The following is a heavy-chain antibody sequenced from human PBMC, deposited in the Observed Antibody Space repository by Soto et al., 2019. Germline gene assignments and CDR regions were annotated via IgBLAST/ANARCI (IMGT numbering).Heavy chain of an antibody. Sequence: GXSVKVSCKVSGYTLTELSMHWVRQAPGKGLEWMGGFDPEDGETIYAQKFQGRVTMTEDTSTDTAYMELSSLRSEDTAVYYCATQCYCGSGYIIIGGAFDIWGQGRMVTVSS. V-gene: IGHV1-24*01. D-gene: IGHD3-10*01. CDR2: FDPEDGET. J-gene: IGHJ3*02. CDR1: GYTLTELS. CDR3: ATQCYCGSGYIIIGGAFDI.